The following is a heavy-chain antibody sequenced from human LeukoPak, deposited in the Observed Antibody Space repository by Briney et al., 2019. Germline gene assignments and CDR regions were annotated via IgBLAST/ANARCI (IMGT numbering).Heavy chain of an antibody. V-gene: IGHV4-34*01. CDR1: VGSFSGSY. CDR2: INHSGGT. J-gene: IGHJ1*01. Sequence: SETLSLTCAVYVGSFSGSYWSWIPKPPGKGLEWIGEINHSGGTNYNPSLKSRVTISVDTSKNQFSLKLSSVTAADTAVYHCARLQYFQHWGQGTLVTVSS. CDR3: ARLQYFQH.